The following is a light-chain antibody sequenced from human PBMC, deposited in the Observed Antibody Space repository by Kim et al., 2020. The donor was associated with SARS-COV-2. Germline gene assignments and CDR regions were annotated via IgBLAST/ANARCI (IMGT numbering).Light chain of an antibody. CDR1: SGNSSYD. CDR3: QTWSTGIRV. CDR2: VNSDGSH. J-gene: IGLJ3*02. Sequence: QPVLTQSPSASASLGASVKLTCSLSSGNSSYDIAWPQQQPKKGPRYLMKVNSDGSHSKGDGIPDRFSGTRSGAERYLTISSRQSEDEAVYYCQTWSTGIRVFGGGTQLTVL. V-gene: IGLV4-69*01.